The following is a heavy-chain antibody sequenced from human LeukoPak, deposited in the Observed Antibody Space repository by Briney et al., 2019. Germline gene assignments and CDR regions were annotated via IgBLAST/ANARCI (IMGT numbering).Heavy chain of an antibody. CDR1: GYTFTSYG. D-gene: IGHD2-15*01. V-gene: IGHV1-18*01. Sequence: ASVKVSCKASGYTFTSYGISWVRQAPGQGLEWMACIRAYNGNTNYAQKLQGRVTMTTDTSTSTAYMELRSLRSDDTAVYYCARAYCSGGSCYWSFDYWGQGTLVTVSS. CDR3: ARAYCSGGSCYWSFDY. J-gene: IGHJ4*02. CDR2: IRAYNGNT.